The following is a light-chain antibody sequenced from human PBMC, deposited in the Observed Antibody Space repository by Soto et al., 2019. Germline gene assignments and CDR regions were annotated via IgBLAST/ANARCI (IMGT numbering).Light chain of an antibody. CDR1: QSVSSSY. Sequence: IVLTQSPGTLSLSPGERATLSCRASQSVSSSYLAWYQQKPGQAPRLLIYGASSRATGIPDRFSGSGSGTDFTLTISRLEPEDFAVYYCHQYGRSPRTFGQGTKVEIK. V-gene: IGKV3-20*01. CDR3: HQYGRSPRT. J-gene: IGKJ1*01. CDR2: GAS.